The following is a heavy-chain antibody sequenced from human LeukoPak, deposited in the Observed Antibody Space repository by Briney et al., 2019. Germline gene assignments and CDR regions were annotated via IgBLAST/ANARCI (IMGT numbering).Heavy chain of an antibody. D-gene: IGHD3-10*01. CDR1: GYNFGTRL. CDR2: IYPDDSDA. CDR3: ARGAYGSGSYYNYYGRDV. Sequence: GESLKISCKGSGYNFGTRLVAWVRQMPGKGLEWVGIIYPDDSDARYSPSFQGQVTISADKSINTAYLQWSSRKASDTAIYFCARGAYGSGSYYNYYGRDVWGQGATVTVSS. V-gene: IGHV5-51*01. J-gene: IGHJ6*02.